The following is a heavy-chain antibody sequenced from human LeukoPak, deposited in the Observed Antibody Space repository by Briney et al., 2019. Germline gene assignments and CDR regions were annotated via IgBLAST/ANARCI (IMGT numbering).Heavy chain of an antibody. Sequence: GGSLRLSCAASGFTFDDYGMSWVRQAPGKGLEWVSGIIWSGGSTGYADSVKGRFTISRDNAKNSLYLQMNSLRAEDTAVYYCARDGERYCSGGSCLRFDYWGQGILVTVSS. CDR1: GFTFDDYG. J-gene: IGHJ4*02. D-gene: IGHD2-15*01. V-gene: IGHV3-20*04. CDR2: IIWSGGST. CDR3: ARDGERYCSGGSCLRFDY.